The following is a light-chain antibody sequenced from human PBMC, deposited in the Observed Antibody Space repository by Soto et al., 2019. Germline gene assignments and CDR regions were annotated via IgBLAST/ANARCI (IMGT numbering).Light chain of an antibody. CDR2: ADN. V-gene: IGLV1-44*01. J-gene: IGLJ1*01. Sequence: SVLPKPPSASVTPGQRVSISCSGSSSNIGSNSVQWHQQLPGTAPNLLIYADNQRPSGVPDRFSGSKSGTPASLAITGLQSGDEADYYCAAWDDSLNGFVFGTGTKVTVL. CDR1: SSNIGSNS. CDR3: AAWDDSLNGFV.